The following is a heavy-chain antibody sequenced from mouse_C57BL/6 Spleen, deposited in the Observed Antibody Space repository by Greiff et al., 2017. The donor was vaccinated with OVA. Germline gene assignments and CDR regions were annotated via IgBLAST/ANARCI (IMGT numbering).Heavy chain of an antibody. CDR3: ARGGYGSSHWDFDV. CDR1: GYTFTSYW. V-gene: IGHV1-69*01. CDR2: IDPSDSYT. J-gene: IGHJ1*03. Sequence: QVQLQQPGAELVMPGASVKLSCKASGYTFTSYWMHWVKQRPGQGLEWIGEIDPSDSYTTYNQKFKGKSTLTVDNSSSTAYMQLSSLTSEDSAVYYCARGGYGSSHWDFDVWGTGTTVTVSS. D-gene: IGHD1-1*01.